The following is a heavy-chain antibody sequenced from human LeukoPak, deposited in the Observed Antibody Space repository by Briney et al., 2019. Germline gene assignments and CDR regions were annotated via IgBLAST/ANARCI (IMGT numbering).Heavy chain of an antibody. V-gene: IGHV3-30*02. D-gene: IGHD3-22*01. J-gene: IGHJ5*02. CDR1: GFTFSSYG. CDR3: AKDLVGYYSSGS. CDR2: IRYDGSNK. Sequence: GGSLRLSCAASGFTFSSYGMHWVRQAPGKGLEWVAFIRYDGSNKYYADSVKGRFTISRDNSKNTLYLQMNSLRAEDTAVYYCAKDLVGYYSSGSWGQGTLVTVSS.